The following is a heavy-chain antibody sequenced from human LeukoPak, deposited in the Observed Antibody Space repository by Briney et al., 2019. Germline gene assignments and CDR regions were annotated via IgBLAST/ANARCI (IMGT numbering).Heavy chain of an antibody. CDR3: TIPEESSSWWIGRFDYYYYYGKDG. CDR1: GYTFGDYA. J-gene: IGHJ6*02. V-gene: IGHV3-49*04. D-gene: IGHD6-13*01. Sequence: GGSLRLSCTASGYTFGDYAMSWVRQAPGKGLEWVGFIRSKAYGGTTEYAASVKGRFTISRDDSKSIAYLQMNSLKTEDTAVYYCTIPEESSSWWIGRFDYYYYYGKDGWGQGTTVTVSS. CDR2: IRSKAYGGTT.